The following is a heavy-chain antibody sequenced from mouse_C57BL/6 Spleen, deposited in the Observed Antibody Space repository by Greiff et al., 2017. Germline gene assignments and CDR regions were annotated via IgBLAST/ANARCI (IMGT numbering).Heavy chain of an antibody. CDR2: ILPGSGST. J-gene: IGHJ3*01. CDR3: ARWWIYYYGSSYVGFAY. CDR1: GYTFTGYW. V-gene: IGHV1-9*01. Sequence: QVQLQQSGAELMKPGASVKLSCKATGYTFTGYWIEWVKQRPGHGLEWIGEILPGSGSTNYNEKFKGKATFTADTSSNTAYMQRSSLTTEDSAIYYCARWWIYYYGSSYVGFAYWGQGTLVTVSA. D-gene: IGHD1-1*01.